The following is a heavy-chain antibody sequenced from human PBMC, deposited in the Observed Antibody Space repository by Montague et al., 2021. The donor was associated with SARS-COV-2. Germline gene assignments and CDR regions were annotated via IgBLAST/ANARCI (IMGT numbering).Heavy chain of an antibody. Sequence: SLRLSCAASGFTFSSYDMRLVRQAPGKGLEWVAVIWYDGSNQYYGNSVKGRFTISRDNSKNTLYLQMNSLRAEDTAVYYCAIEYSAPRWFGEYNRYGMDVWGQGTTVTVSS. CDR1: GFTFSSYD. CDR2: IWYDGSNQ. D-gene: IGHD3-10*01. CDR3: AIEYSAPRWFGEYNRYGMDV. J-gene: IGHJ6*02. V-gene: IGHV3-33*08.